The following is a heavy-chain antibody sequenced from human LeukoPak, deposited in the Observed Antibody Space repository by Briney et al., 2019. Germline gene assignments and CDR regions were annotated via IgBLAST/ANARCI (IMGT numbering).Heavy chain of an antibody. Sequence: ASVKVSCKASGYTFTSYGISWVRHAPGQGLEWMGWISAYNGNTNYAQKLQGRVTMTTDTSTSTAYMELRSLRSDDTAVYYCARLYCSSTSCYTGYYYYGMDVWGQGTTVTVSS. D-gene: IGHD2-2*02. V-gene: IGHV1-18*01. CDR3: ARLYCSSTSCYTGYYYYGMDV. CDR1: GYTFTSYG. CDR2: ISAYNGNT. J-gene: IGHJ6*02.